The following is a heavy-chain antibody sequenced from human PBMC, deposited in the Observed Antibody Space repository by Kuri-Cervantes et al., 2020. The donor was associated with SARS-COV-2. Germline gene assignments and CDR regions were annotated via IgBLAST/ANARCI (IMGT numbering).Heavy chain of an antibody. Sequence: SETLSLTCTVSGGSISSSSYYWGWIRQPPGKGLEWIGSIYYSGSTYYNPSLKGRVTISVDTSKNQFSLKLSSVTAADTAVYYCARQMTSSITIFGVVITRNWFDPWGQGTLVTVSS. D-gene: IGHD3-3*01. CDR1: GGSISSSSYY. V-gene: IGHV4-39*01. J-gene: IGHJ5*02. CDR2: IYYSGST. CDR3: ARQMTSSITIFGVVITRNWFDP.